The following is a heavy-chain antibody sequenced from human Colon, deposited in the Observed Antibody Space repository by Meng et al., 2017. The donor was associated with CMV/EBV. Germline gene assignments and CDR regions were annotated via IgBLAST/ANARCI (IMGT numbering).Heavy chain of an antibody. Sequence: YTFTGYYMHWVRQAPGQGLEWMGRISPFSGDTNYSEKFQGRVTMTRDTSISTVHMELSRLTSDDTAVYYCARDWGGAVAGFNWFDPWGQGTLVTVSS. D-gene: IGHD6-19*01. V-gene: IGHV1-2*06. J-gene: IGHJ5*02. CDR2: ISPFSGDT. CDR3: ARDWGGAVAGFNWFDP. CDR1: YTFTGYY.